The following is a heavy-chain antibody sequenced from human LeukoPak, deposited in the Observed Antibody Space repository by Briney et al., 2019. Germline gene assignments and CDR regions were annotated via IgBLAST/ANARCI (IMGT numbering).Heavy chain of an antibody. Sequence: PGGSLRLSCAASGFTFSSYSMNWVRQAPGKGLEWVSSISSSSSYIYYADSVKGRFTISRDNAKNSLYLQMNSLRAEDTAVYYCARGGSGSRGFDYWGQGTLVTVSS. V-gene: IGHV3-21*01. J-gene: IGHJ4*02. CDR1: GFTFSSYS. D-gene: IGHD3-10*01. CDR3: ARGGSGSRGFDY. CDR2: ISSSSSYI.